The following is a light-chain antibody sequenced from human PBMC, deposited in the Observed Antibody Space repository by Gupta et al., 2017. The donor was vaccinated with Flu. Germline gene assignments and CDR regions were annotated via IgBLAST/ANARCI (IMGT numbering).Light chain of an antibody. CDR3: ATWDDSLLTPV. V-gene: IGLV1-44*01. J-gene: IGLJ1*01. CDR2: SDN. CDR1: SANIGSNT. Sequence: VTIPCSGSSANIGSNTVQWYQQLPGTAPKFLMYSDNQRPSGVPDRFSGSKSGTSASLAISGLQAEDEADYYCATWDDSLLTPVFGTGTKVTVL.